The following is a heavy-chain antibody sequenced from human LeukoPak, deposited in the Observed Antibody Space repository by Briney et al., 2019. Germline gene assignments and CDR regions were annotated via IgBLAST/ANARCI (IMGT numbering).Heavy chain of an antibody. CDR3: ARDIVVSAAFDI. Sequence: GGSLRLSCAASGFTFSNAWMSWVRQAPGKGLEWVSYISSSGSTIYYADSVKGRFTISRDNAKNSLYLQMNSLRAEDTAVYYCARDIVVSAAFDIWGQGTMVTVSS. D-gene: IGHD3-22*01. CDR2: ISSSGSTI. CDR1: GFTFSNAW. V-gene: IGHV3-11*04. J-gene: IGHJ3*02.